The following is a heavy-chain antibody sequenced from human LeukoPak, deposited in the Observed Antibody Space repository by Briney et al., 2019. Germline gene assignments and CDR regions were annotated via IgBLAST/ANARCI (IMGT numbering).Heavy chain of an antibody. CDR1: GYTFTSYG. J-gene: IGHJ3*02. D-gene: IGHD2-2*01. CDR2: ISAYNGNT. CDR3: ARDLGCSSTGCYHAFDI. Sequence: ASVKVSCKASGYTFTSYGISWVRQAPGQGLEWMGWISAYNGNTNYAQKLQGRVTMTTDTSTSTAYMELRSLRSDDTAVYYCARDLGCSSTGCYHAFDIWGQGTMVTVSS. V-gene: IGHV1-18*01.